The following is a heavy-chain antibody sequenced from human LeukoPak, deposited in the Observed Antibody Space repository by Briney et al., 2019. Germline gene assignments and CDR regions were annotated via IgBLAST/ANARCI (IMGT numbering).Heavy chain of an antibody. V-gene: IGHV3-66*02. CDR2: MYSGGST. D-gene: IGHD3-22*01. CDR3: ARVYSSGFDY. Sequence: PGGSLRLSCAASGFSVSTNYMSWVRQAPGKGLEWVSVMYSGGSTYCADSVKGRFTISRDNSKNTLYLQMNSLRAEDTAVYYCARVYSSGFDYWGQGTLVTVSS. CDR1: GFSVSTNY. J-gene: IGHJ4*02.